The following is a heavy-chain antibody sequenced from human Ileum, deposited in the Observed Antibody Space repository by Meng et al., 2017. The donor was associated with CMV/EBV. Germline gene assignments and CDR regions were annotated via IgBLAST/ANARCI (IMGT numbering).Heavy chain of an antibody. CDR2: ISYDGTNI. D-gene: IGHD3-10*01. CDR3: ARDKAYGSGTKGYLDL. V-gene: IGHV3-30*04. J-gene: IGHJ4*02. CDR1: GFSLSPYA. Sequence: VESGGGVVQPGTFLRLSCAASGFSLSPYAMHWVRQAPGKGLEWVALISYDGTNILYADSVKGRFTISRDNSKNALYLQMNNLSAEETALYYCARDKAYGSGTKGYLDLWGQGTLVTVSS.